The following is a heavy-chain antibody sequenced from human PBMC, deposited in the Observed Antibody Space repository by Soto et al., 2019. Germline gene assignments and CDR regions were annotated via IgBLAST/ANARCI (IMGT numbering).Heavy chain of an antibody. CDR2: IYGNDDK. CDR3: ARGLATLPGFAFDV. J-gene: IGHJ3*01. V-gene: IGHV2-5*01. D-gene: IGHD6-6*01. Sequence: QITVKGSGPTLVKPTQTLTLTCSLSGISLSTIGVGLGWIRHTPGKALEWLALIYGNDDKHYTPSLKSRLTITKDTANNQAVLTMTNMDPVDTATYYCARGLATLPGFAFDVWGQGTVVTVSS. CDR1: GISLSTIGVG.